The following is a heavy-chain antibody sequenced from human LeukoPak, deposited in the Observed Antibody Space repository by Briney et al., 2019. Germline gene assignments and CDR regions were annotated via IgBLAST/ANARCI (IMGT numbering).Heavy chain of an antibody. V-gene: IGHV4-39*01. D-gene: IGHD2-15*01. CDR3: ARQEGEDIVVVVAAGNWLDP. Sequence: SETLSLTCTVSGGSISSSSYYWGWIRQPPGTGLEWIGSIYYSGSTYYNPSLKSRVTISVDTSKNQFSLKLSSVTAADTAVYYCARQEGEDIVVVVAAGNWLDPWGQGTLVTVSS. CDR2: IYYSGST. CDR1: GGSISSSSYY. J-gene: IGHJ5*02.